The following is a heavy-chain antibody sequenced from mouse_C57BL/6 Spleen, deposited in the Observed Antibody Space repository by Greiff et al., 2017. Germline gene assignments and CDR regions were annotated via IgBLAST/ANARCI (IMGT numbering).Heavy chain of an antibody. CDR3: ARPYYYGSPWFAC. Sequence: QVQLQQPGAELVKPGASVKMSCKASGYTFTSYWITWVKQRPGQGLEWIGDIYPGSGSTNYNEKFKSKATLTVDTSSSTAYMQLSSLTSEDSAVYYCARPYYYGSPWFACWGQGTLVTVSA. CDR2: IYPGSGST. D-gene: IGHD1-1*01. CDR1: GYTFTSYW. J-gene: IGHJ3*01. V-gene: IGHV1-55*01.